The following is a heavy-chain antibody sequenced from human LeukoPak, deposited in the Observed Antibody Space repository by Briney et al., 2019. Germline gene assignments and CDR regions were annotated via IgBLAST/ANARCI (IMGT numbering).Heavy chain of an antibody. Sequence: GGSLRLSCVVSGFTFSSSWMTWVRQAPGKGLEWVANIKQDGSEKHYVDSVKGRFTISRDNAKNSLYLQMNSLRAEDMAVYFCAREPGIGYAFDFWGQGTMVTVSS. CDR3: AREPGIGYAFDF. V-gene: IGHV3-7*01. CDR2: IKQDGSEK. D-gene: IGHD2/OR15-2a*01. CDR1: GFTFSSSW. J-gene: IGHJ3*01.